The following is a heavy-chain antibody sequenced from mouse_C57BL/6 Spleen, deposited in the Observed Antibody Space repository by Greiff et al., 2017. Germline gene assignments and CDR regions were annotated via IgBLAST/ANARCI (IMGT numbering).Heavy chain of an antibody. V-gene: IGHV1-69*01. Sequence: QVQLQQPGAELVMPGASVKLSCKASGYTFTSYWMHWVKQRPGQGLEWIGEIDPSDSYTNYNQKFKGKSTLTVDKSSSTAYMQLCSLTSEDSAVYYCARREEYFDVWGTGTTVTVSS. CDR3: ARREEYFDV. CDR1: GYTFTSYW. J-gene: IGHJ1*03. CDR2: IDPSDSYT.